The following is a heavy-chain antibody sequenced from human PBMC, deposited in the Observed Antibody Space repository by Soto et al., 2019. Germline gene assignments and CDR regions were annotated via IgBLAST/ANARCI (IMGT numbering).Heavy chain of an antibody. CDR2: IYPGDSDT. CDR1: GYSFTSYW. Sequence: GESLKISCKGSGYSFTSYWIGWVRQMPRKGLEWMGIIYPGDSDTRYSPSFQGQVNISADKSISTAYLQWSSLKASDTTKYYWARQDDQRLGYCSGGSCYPPFDPWGQGTLVTVSS. V-gene: IGHV5-51*01. CDR3: ARQDDQRLGYCSGGSCYPPFDP. D-gene: IGHD2-15*01. J-gene: IGHJ5*02.